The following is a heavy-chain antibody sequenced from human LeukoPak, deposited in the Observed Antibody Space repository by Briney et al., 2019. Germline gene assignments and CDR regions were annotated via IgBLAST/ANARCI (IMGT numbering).Heavy chain of an antibody. CDR3: AKGGPDFVLGEPVSSY. J-gene: IGHJ4*02. V-gene: IGHV3-23*01. D-gene: IGHD3-10*02. CDR2: ISGSGGST. Sequence: PGGSLRLLCAASGLTFSSYAMSWVRQAPGKGLEWVSAISGSGGSTYYADSVKGRFTLSRENATHALYLQMSSRSGEETAVYYCAKGGPDFVLGEPVSSYWGQGTLVTVSS. CDR1: GLTFSSYA.